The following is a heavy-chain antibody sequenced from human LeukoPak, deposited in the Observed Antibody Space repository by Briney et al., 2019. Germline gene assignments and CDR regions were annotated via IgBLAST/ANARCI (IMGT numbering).Heavy chain of an antibody. Sequence: SVKVSCKASGGTFSSYAISWVRQAPGQGLEWMGGIIRIFGTANYAQKFQGRVTITTDESTSTAYMELSSLRSEDTAVYYCARGSTGNHSPPHFDYWGQGTLVTVSS. D-gene: IGHD3-10*01. V-gene: IGHV1-69*05. CDR3: ARGSTGNHSPPHFDY. J-gene: IGHJ4*02. CDR2: IIRIFGTA. CDR1: GGTFSSYA.